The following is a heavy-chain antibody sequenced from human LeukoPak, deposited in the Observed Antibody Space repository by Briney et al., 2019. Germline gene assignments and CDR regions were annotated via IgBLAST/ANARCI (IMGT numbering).Heavy chain of an antibody. Sequence: GGSLRLSCAASGFTVSSNYMSWVRQAPGKGLEWVSDIYSGGSTYYADSVKGRFTISRYNSKNTLYLQMNSLRAEDTAVYYCASSGYSSGWFFDYWGQGTLVTVSS. V-gene: IGHV3-53*01. J-gene: IGHJ4*02. CDR1: GFTVSSNY. D-gene: IGHD6-19*01. CDR2: IYSGGST. CDR3: ASSGYSSGWFFDY.